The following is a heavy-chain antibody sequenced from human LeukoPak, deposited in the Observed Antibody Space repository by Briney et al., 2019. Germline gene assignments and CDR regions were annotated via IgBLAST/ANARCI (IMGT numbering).Heavy chain of an antibody. CDR2: ISYDGSNK. CDR3: ARDWGLF. J-gene: IGHJ4*02. V-gene: IGHV3-30-3*01. Sequence: GGSLRLSCAASGFTFSSYAMHWVRQAPGKGLEWVAVISYDGSNKYYADSVKGRFTISRGNSKNTLYLQMNSLRAEDTAVYYCARDWGLFWGQGTLVTVSS. CDR1: GFTFSSYA. D-gene: IGHD2-21*01.